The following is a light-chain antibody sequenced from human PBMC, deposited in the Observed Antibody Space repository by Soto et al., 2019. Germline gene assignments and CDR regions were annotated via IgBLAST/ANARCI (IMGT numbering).Light chain of an antibody. Sequence: DIQMTQSPSSLSASVGDRVTITCRASQSISSYLNWYQQKPGKAPKLLIYAASSLQSGVPSRFSGSGSGTDFTLTICSQQPEDFATYYCQQSYSTPRTFGQGTKVEIK. J-gene: IGKJ1*01. V-gene: IGKV1-39*01. CDR3: QQSYSTPRT. CDR2: AAS. CDR1: QSISSY.